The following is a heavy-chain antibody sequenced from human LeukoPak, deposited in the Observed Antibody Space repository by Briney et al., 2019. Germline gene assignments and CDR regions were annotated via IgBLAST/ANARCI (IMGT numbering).Heavy chain of an antibody. CDR1: GGSISSYY. J-gene: IGHJ4*02. V-gene: IGHV4-59*01. CDR2: IYYSGST. Sequence: PSETLSLTCTVSGGSISSYYWSWIRQPPGKGLEWIGYIYYSGSTNYNPSLKSRVTISVDTSKNQFSLKLSSVTAADTAVYYCAGSSTEGYFDYWGQGTLVTVSS. CDR3: AGSSTEGYFDY.